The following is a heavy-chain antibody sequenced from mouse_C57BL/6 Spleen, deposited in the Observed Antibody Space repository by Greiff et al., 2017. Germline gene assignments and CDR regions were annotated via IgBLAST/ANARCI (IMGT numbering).Heavy chain of an antibody. Sequence: VQLQESGAELVKPGASVKLSCTASGFNIKDYYMHWVKQRTEQGLEWIGRIDPEDGETKYAPKFQGKATITADTSSNTAYLQLSSLTSEDTAVYYCARSIYYGSSYGGYYYAMDYWGQGTSVTVSS. CDR1: GFNIKDYY. CDR2: IDPEDGET. V-gene: IGHV14-2*01. CDR3: ARSIYYGSSYGGYYYAMDY. D-gene: IGHD1-1*01. J-gene: IGHJ4*01.